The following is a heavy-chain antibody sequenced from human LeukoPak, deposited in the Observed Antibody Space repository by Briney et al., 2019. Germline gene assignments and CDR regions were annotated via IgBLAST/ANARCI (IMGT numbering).Heavy chain of an antibody. CDR2: IYYSGST. V-gene: IGHV4-59*01. J-gene: IGHJ5*02. Sequence: AETLSLTCTVSGGSISSYYWSWIRQPPGKGLEWIGYIYYSGSTNYNPSLKSRVTISVDTSKNQFSLKLSSVTAADTAVYYCARGIGYCSSTSCPYWFDPWGQGTLVTVSS. D-gene: IGHD2-2*01. CDR3: ARGIGYCSSTSCPYWFDP. CDR1: GGSISSYY.